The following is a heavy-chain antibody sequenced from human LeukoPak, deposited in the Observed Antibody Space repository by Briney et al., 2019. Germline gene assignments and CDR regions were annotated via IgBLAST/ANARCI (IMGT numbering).Heavy chain of an antibody. CDR1: GYTFTGYY. D-gene: IGHD3-9*01. Sequence: SVKVSCKASGYTFTGYYMHWVRQAPGQGLEWMGGIIPIFGTANYAQKFQGRVTITADESTSTAYMELSSLRSEDTAVYYCARGIDYDILTGYFRPRYYYYYMDVWGKGTTVTISS. J-gene: IGHJ6*03. CDR2: IIPIFGTA. V-gene: IGHV1-69*13. CDR3: ARGIDYDILTGYFRPRYYYYYMDV.